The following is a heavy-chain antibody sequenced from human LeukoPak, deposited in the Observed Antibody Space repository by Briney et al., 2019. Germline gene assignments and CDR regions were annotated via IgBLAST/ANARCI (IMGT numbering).Heavy chain of an antibody. CDR3: ARDEYSSSTSYYFDY. V-gene: IGHV3-7*01. J-gene: IGHJ4*02. Sequence: GGSLRLSCAASGFTFSSYAMHWGRQAPGKGLEWVANIKQDGSEKYYVDSVKGRFTISRDNAKSSLYLQMNSLRAEDTAVYYCARDEYSSSTSYYFDYWGQGTLVTVSS. CDR1: GFTFSSYA. CDR2: IKQDGSEK. D-gene: IGHD6-13*01.